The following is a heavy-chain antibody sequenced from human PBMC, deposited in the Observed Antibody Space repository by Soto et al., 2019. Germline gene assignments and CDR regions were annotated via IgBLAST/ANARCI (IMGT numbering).Heavy chain of an antibody. Sequence: QVNLVQSGAEVKKPGASVKVSCKASGYTFTSYGITWVRQAPGQGLEWMGWISAHNGNTDYAQRLQGRVIVTRDTSTGTAYMELRSLISDDPAVYYCARGRYGDYWGQGALVTVSS. CDR1: GYTFTSYG. J-gene: IGHJ4*02. D-gene: IGHD1-1*01. V-gene: IGHV1-18*01. CDR2: ISAHNGNT. CDR3: ARGRYGDY.